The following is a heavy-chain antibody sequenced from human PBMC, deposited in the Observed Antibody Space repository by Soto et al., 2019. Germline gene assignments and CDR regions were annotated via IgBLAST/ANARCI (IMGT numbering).Heavy chain of an antibody. D-gene: IGHD3-16*02. V-gene: IGHV3-48*02. CDR2: ISSSSSTI. CDR1: GFTFSSYS. J-gene: IGHJ5*02. CDR3: ARGEGDYVWGSYRTYNWFDP. Sequence: EVQLVESGGGLVQPGGSLRLSCAASGFTFSSYSMNWVRQAPGKGLEWVSYISSSSSTIYYADSVKGRFTISRDNAKNSLYQQMNSLRDEDTAVYYCARGEGDYVWGSYRTYNWFDPWGQGTLVTVSS.